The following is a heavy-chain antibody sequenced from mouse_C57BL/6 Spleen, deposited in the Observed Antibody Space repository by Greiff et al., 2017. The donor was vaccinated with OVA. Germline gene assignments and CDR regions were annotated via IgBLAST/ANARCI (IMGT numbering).Heavy chain of an antibody. CDR1: GYSITSGYY. CDR2: ISYDGSN. J-gene: IGHJ4*01. D-gene: IGHD2-1*01. Sequence: EVKVEESGPGLVKPSQSLSLTCSVTGYSITSGYYWNWIRQFPGNKLEWMGYISYDGSNNYNPSLKNRISITRDTSKNQFFLKLNSVTTEDTATYYCARAPRGGNYEMDYWGQGTSVTVSS. V-gene: IGHV3-6*01. CDR3: ARAPRGGNYEMDY.